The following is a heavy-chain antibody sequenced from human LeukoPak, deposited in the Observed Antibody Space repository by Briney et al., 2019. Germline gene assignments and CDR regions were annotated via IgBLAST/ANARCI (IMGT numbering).Heavy chain of an antibody. CDR2: IVVGSGNT. V-gene: IGHV1-58*02. CDR3: AADRYDSSGYYHFGY. J-gene: IGHJ4*02. Sequence: SVKVSCKASGFTFTSSAMQWVRQARGQRLEWIGWIVVGSGNTNYAQKFQERVTITRDMSTSTAYMELSSLRSEDTAVYYCAADRYDSSGYYHFGYWGQGTLVTVSS. CDR1: GFTFTSSA. D-gene: IGHD3-22*01.